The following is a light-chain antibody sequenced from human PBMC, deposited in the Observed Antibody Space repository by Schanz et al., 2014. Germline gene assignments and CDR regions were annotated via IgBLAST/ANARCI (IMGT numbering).Light chain of an antibody. V-gene: IGLV2-8*01. J-gene: IGLJ2*01. CDR3: SSYAGSNNLV. Sequence: SALTQPPSASGSLGQSVTISCTGTSSDVGGYNYVSWYQQHPGQAPKLVIYEVTKRPSGVPDRFSGSKSGNTASLTVSGLQAEDEADYYCSSYAGSNNLVFGGGTKLTVL. CDR1: SSDVGGYNY. CDR2: EVT.